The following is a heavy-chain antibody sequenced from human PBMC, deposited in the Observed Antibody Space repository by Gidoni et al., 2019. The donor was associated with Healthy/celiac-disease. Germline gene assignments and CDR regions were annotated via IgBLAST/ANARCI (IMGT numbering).Heavy chain of an antibody. CDR2: IYYSGST. V-gene: IGHV4-30-4*01. CDR3: GRYDFERNWFDP. Sequence: QVQLQESGPGLVTPSQTLSLTCTVSGGSNSSGDYYWSWIRQPPGKGLEWIGYIYYSGSTYYNPSLKSRVTISVDTSKNQFSLKLSSVTAADTAVYYCGRYDFERNWFDPWGQGTLVTVSS. CDR1: GGSNSSGDYY. J-gene: IGHJ5*02. D-gene: IGHD3-3*01.